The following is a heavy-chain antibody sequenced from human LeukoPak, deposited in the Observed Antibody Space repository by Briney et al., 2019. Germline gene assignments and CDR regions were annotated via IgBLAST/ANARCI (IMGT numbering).Heavy chain of an antibody. CDR2: MYYSGST. Sequence: SETLSLTCTVPGGSISRSSYYWGWIRQPPGKGLEWIGSMYYSGSTYYNPSLKRRVAISVDTSQNQFSLRLSSVTAADTAVYYCAEVGTGLWFIAHWGQGTLVTVSS. CDR3: AEVGTGLWFIAH. D-gene: IGHD3-10*01. V-gene: IGHV4-39*01. J-gene: IGHJ4*02. CDR1: GGSISRSSYY.